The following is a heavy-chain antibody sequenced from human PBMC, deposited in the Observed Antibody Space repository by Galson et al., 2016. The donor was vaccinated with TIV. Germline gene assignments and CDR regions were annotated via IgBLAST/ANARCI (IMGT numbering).Heavy chain of an antibody. J-gene: IGHJ4*02. CDR1: GFTFKNFG. Sequence: SLRLSCAASGFTFKNFGMHWFRQAPGKGLEWVAVIWYDGTNKFYADSVKGRFTISRDNSKNTLSLQMNSLRAEDTSVYYCARDPGLNVYNTSPYYFDSWGQGTLVTVSS. CDR3: ARDPGLNVYNTSPYYFDS. V-gene: IGHV3-33*01. CDR2: IWYDGTNK. D-gene: IGHD5-24*01.